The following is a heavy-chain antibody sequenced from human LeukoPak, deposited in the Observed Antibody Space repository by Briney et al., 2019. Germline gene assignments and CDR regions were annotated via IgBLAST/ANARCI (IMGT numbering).Heavy chain of an antibody. D-gene: IGHD1-26*01. CDR1: GFAFSGSA. Sequence: GGSLRLSCAASGFAFSGSALYWVRQASGKGLEWIARIRGKADSYAAAYAASVEGRFTIFRDDSKNMVYLQMNSLKTEDTAVYYCTRHGGELGGYWGQGTLVTVSS. V-gene: IGHV3-73*01. CDR3: TRHGGELGGY. CDR2: IRGKADSYAA. J-gene: IGHJ4*02.